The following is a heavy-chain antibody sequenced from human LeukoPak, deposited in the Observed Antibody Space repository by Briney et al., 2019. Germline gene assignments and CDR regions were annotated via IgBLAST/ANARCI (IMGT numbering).Heavy chain of an antibody. CDR1: GFTVSSNY. CDR2: IYSGGST. D-gene: IGHD3-22*01. V-gene: IGHV3-66*01. CDR3: ASRLSSPDYYDSSGYYSNDY. Sequence: GGSLRLSCAASGFTVSSNYMSWVRQAPGKGLEWVSVIYSGGSTYYADSVKGRFTISRDNSKNTLYLQMNSLRAEDTAVYYCASRLSSPDYYDSSGYYSNDYWGQGTLVTVSS. J-gene: IGHJ4*02.